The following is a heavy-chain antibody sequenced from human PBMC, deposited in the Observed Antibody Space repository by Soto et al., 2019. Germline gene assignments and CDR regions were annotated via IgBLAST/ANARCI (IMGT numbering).Heavy chain of an antibody. V-gene: IGHV4-39*01. CDR2: IYYTGIT. CDR1: GGSISSSSPY. J-gene: IGHJ4*02. Sequence: QLQLQESGPGLVKPSETLSLTCGVSGGSISSSSPYWGWIRQPPGKGLQWIGNIYYTGITYFNPSLKSRVTMSVDTSKKQFFLKLTSVTAADPAVYYCATGYGSSWYDYWGQGTLVTVAS. CDR3: ATGYGSSWYDY. D-gene: IGHD6-13*01.